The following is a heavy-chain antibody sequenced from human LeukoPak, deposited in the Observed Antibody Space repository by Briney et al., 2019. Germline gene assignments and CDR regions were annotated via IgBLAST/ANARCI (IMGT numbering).Heavy chain of an antibody. J-gene: IGHJ4*02. CDR3: ARADCSSTSCYEFDY. D-gene: IGHD2-2*01. CDR2: VRSSGSTI. Sequence: PGGSLRLSCAASGFTFSDYYMSWIRQAPGKGLEWVSYVRSSGSTIYYADPVKGRFTISRDNAKNSLYLQMNSLRAEDTAVYYCARADCSSTSCYEFDYWGQGTLVTVSS. V-gene: IGHV3-11*04. CDR1: GFTFSDYY.